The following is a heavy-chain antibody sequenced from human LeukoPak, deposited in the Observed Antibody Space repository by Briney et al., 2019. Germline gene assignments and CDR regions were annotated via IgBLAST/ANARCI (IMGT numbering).Heavy chain of an antibody. V-gene: IGHV1-18*01. CDR3: ARVLPRTVVPAPIPSDY. D-gene: IGHD2-2*01. Sequence: ASVKVSCKASGYTFTSYGISWVRQAPRQGLEWMGWISAYNGNTNYAQKLQGRVTMTTDTSTSTAYMELRSLRSDDTAVYYCARVLPRTVVPAPIPSDYWGQGTLVTVSS. CDR2: ISAYNGNT. J-gene: IGHJ4*02. CDR1: GYTFTSYG.